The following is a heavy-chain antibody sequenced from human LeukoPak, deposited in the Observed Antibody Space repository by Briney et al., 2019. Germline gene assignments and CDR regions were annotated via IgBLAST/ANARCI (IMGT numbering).Heavy chain of an antibody. J-gene: IGHJ4*02. D-gene: IGHD3-22*01. Sequence: GRSLRLSCAASGFTFSSYAMHWVRQAPGKGLEWVALISYDGTNKFYEDSVKGRFTISRDNSRNTLFLQVNSLRAEDTAVYCCARDLTGWGESSGYSDYWGQGTLVTVSS. CDR1: GFTFSSYA. V-gene: IGHV3-30*01. CDR2: ISYDGTNK. CDR3: ARDLTGWGESSGYSDY.